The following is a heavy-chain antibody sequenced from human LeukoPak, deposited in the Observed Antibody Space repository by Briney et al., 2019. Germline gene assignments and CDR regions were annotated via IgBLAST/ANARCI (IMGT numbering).Heavy chain of an antibody. CDR2: IYTSGST. CDR3: ARGVGLLRYFDWFTNYFDY. V-gene: IGHV4-4*07. J-gene: IGHJ4*02. D-gene: IGHD3-9*01. CDR1: GGSISSYY. Sequence: PSETLSLTCTVSGGSISSYYWSWIRQPAGQGLEWIGRIYTSGSTNYNPSLKSRVTMSVDTSKNQFSLKLSSVTAADTAVYYCARGVGLLRYFDWFTNYFDYWGQGTLVTVSS.